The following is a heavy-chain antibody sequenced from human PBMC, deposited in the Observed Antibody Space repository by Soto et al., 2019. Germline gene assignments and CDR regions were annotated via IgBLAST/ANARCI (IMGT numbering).Heavy chain of an antibody. CDR3: ARDFGVVIITQVPNYYYGMDV. J-gene: IGHJ6*02. CDR2: ISYDGSNK. Sequence: SLRLSCAASGFTFSSYAMHWVRQAPGKGLEWVAVISYDGSNKYYADSVKGRFTISRDNSKNTLYLQMNSLRAEDTAVYYCARDFGVVIITQVPNYYYGMDVWGQGTTVTVSS. D-gene: IGHD3-3*01. CDR1: GFTFSSYA. V-gene: IGHV3-30-3*01.